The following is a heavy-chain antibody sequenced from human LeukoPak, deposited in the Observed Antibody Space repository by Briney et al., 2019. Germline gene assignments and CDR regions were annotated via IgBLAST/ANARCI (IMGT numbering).Heavy chain of an antibody. Sequence: GGSLRLSCAASGFTFSSYNMNWARQAPGKGLQWVSSISSTSRSYIYYADSVKGRFTISRDNAKNSLYLQMNSLRAEDTAVYYCARVRIQLWLGWHYMDVWGKGTTVTVSS. V-gene: IGHV3-21*01. D-gene: IGHD5-18*01. CDR2: ISSTSRSYI. J-gene: IGHJ6*03. CDR3: ARVRIQLWLGWHYMDV. CDR1: GFTFSSYN.